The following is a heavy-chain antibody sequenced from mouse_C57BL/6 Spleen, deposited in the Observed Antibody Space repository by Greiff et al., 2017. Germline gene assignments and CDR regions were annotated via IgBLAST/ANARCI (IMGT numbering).Heavy chain of an antibody. J-gene: IGHJ3*01. CDR3: ARDGYDGKGWFAY. Sequence: VQLQQSGAELVKPGASVKISCKASGYAFSSYWMNWVKQRPGKGLEWIGQIYPGDGDTNYNGKFKGKATLTADNSSSTAYMQLSSLTSEDSAVYFCARDGYDGKGWFAYWGQGTLVTVSA. V-gene: IGHV1-80*01. CDR2: IYPGDGDT. CDR1: GYAFSSYW. D-gene: IGHD2-2*01.